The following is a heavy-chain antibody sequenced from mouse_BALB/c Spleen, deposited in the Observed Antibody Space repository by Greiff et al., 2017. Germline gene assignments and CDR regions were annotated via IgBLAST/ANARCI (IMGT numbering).Heavy chain of an antibody. CDR1: GYTFTDYY. D-gene: IGHD1-1*01. V-gene: IGHV1-77*01. CDR2: IYPGSGNT. J-gene: IGHJ4*01. CDR3: ARAATVVATRAMDY. Sequence: QVQLKQSGAELARPGASVKLSCKASGYTFTDYYINWVKQRTGQGLEWIGEIYPGSGNTYYNEKFKGKATLTADKSSSTAYMQISSLTSEDSAVYCCARAATVVATRAMDYWGQGTSVTVSS.